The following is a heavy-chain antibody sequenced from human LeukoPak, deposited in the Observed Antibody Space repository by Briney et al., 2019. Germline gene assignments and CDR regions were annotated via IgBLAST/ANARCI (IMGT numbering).Heavy chain of an antibody. J-gene: IGHJ4*02. D-gene: IGHD3-3*01. Sequence: PGRSLRLSCAASGFTFSSYAMHWVRQAPGKGLEWVAVISYDGSNKYYADSVKGRFTISRDNSKNTLYLQMNSLRAEDTAVYYCARIPSDLGFLEWLAPEAVPFDYWGRGTLVTVSS. V-gene: IGHV3-30-3*01. CDR3: ARIPSDLGFLEWLAPEAVPFDY. CDR2: ISYDGSNK. CDR1: GFTFSSYA.